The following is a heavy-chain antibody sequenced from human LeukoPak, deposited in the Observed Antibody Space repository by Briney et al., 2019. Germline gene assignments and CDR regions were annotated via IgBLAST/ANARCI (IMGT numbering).Heavy chain of an antibody. CDR2: INPNSGGT. V-gene: IGHV1-2*02. D-gene: IGHD3-3*01. J-gene: IGHJ4*02. CDR1: GYTFTGYY. CDR3: ARVLSWTGTGGYYYFDY. Sequence: ASVKVSCKASGYTFTGYYLHWVRQAPGQGLEWMGWINPNSGGTNYAQKFQGRVTITRSTSTSTAYMELSSLRSEDTAVYYCARVLSWTGTGGYYYFDYWGQGTLVTVSP.